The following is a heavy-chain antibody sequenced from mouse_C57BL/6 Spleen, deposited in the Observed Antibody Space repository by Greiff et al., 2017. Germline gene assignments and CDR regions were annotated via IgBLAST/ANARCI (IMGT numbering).Heavy chain of an antibody. Sequence: EVHLVESGPGLVKPSQSLSLTCSVTGYSITSGYYWNWIRQFPGNKLEWMGYISYDGSNNYNPSLKNRISITRDTSKNQFFLKLNSVTTEDTATYYCARRGYFDYWGQGTTLTVSS. V-gene: IGHV3-6*01. CDR3: ARRGYFDY. J-gene: IGHJ2*01. CDR1: GYSITSGYY. CDR2: ISYDGSN.